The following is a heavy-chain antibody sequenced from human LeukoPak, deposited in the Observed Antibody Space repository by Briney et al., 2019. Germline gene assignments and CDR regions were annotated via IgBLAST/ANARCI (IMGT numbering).Heavy chain of an antibody. Sequence: ASVKVSCKASGYTFSNYCMHWVRQAPGQGLEWMGILNPTYDIPIYAQTFEGRVTMTRDMSTSTVYMELSTLTSDDTAVYFCAKDPRNILTGDYDDFDIWGQGAMVIVSS. CDR2: LNPTYDIP. CDR3: AKDPRNILTGDYDDFDI. V-gene: IGHV1-46*01. CDR1: GYTFSNYC. D-gene: IGHD3-9*01. J-gene: IGHJ3*02.